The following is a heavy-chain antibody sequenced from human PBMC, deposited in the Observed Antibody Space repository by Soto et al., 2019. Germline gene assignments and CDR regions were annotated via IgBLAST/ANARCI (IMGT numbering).Heavy chain of an antibody. V-gene: IGHV3-23*01. Sequence: EVQLLDSWGGLVQPGGSLRLSCAASGFTFDNYAMTWVRQVPGKGLAWVSAISAGGSSAYYADSARGRFIISRDNSKNTLFLQMNTLRAVDTGVYYCARVSSSGWDFDYWGQGALVTVSS. CDR1: GFTFDNYA. CDR2: ISAGGSSA. D-gene: IGHD6-19*01. J-gene: IGHJ4*02. CDR3: ARVSSSGWDFDY.